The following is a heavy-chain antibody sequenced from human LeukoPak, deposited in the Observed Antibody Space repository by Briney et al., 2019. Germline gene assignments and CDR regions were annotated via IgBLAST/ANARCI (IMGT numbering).Heavy chain of an antibody. CDR2: IYYSGST. V-gene: IGHV4-59*01. D-gene: IGHD2-21*02. CDR1: GGSISSYY. CDR3: ASFLCGGDCYVDY. J-gene: IGHJ4*02. Sequence: SETLSLTCTVSGGSISSYYWSWIRQPPGKGLEWIGYIYYSGSTNYNPPLKSRVTISVDTSKNQFSLKLSSVTAADTAVYYCASFLCGGDCYVDYWGQGTLVTVSS.